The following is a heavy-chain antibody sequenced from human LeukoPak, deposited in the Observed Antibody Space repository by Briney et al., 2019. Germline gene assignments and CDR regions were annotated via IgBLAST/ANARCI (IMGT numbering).Heavy chain of an antibody. D-gene: IGHD3-22*01. V-gene: IGHV4-59*12. CDR3: VYYDSSGSSY. J-gene: IGHJ4*02. CDR1: GGSISSYY. Sequence: SETLSLTCTVSGGSISSYYWSWIRQPPGKGLEWIGYIYYSGSTYYNPSLKSRVTISVDTSKNQFSLKLSSVTAADTAVYYCVYYDSSGSSYWGQGTLVTVSS. CDR2: IYYSGST.